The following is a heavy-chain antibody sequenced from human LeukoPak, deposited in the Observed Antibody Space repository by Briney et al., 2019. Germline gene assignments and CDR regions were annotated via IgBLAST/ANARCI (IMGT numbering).Heavy chain of an antibody. CDR2: IYYSGST. CDR3: ASSYDFWSGYNWFDP. V-gene: IGHV4-39*07. Sequence: SETLSLTCTVSGVSISSSSYCWGWLRQPPGKGLEWIGSIYYSGSTYYNPSLKSRVTISVDTSKNQFSLKLSSVAAADTAVYCCASSYDFWSGYNWFDPWGQGTLVTVSS. CDR1: GVSISSSSYC. J-gene: IGHJ5*02. D-gene: IGHD3-3*01.